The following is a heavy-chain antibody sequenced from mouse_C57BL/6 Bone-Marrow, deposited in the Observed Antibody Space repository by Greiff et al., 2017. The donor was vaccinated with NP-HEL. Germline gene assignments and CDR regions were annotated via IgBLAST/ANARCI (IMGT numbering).Heavy chain of an antibody. J-gene: IGHJ3*01. V-gene: IGHV8-8*01. CDR1: GFSLSTFGMG. CDR2: IWWDDDK. Sequence: QVQLKESGPGILQPSQTLSLTCSFSGFSLSTFGMGVGWIRQPSGKGLEWLAHIWWDDDKYYNPALKSRLTISKDTSKNQVFLKIANVDTADTATYYCAWGYYYGTWFAYWGQGTLVTVSA. CDR3: AWGYYYGTWFAY. D-gene: IGHD1-1*01.